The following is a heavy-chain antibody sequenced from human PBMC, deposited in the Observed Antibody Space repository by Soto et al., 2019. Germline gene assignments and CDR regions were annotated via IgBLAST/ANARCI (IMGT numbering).Heavy chain of an antibody. J-gene: IGHJ4*02. D-gene: IGHD3-22*01. CDR2: IYYSGST. CDR1: GGSISSYY. CDR3: ARIYYDSVFDY. Sequence: SETLSLTCTVSGGSISSYYWSWIRQPPGKGLEWIGYIYYSGSTNYNPSLKSRVTISVDTSKNQFSLKLSSVTAADTAVYYCARIYYDSVFDYWGQGTLVTVSS. V-gene: IGHV4-59*01.